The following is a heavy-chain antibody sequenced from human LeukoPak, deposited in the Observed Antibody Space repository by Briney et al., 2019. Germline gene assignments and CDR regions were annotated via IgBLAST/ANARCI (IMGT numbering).Heavy chain of an antibody. J-gene: IGHJ4*02. D-gene: IGHD5-24*01. Sequence: GGSLRLSCAASGFTFDEYTMRWVRQAPGKGLEWVSGISWKSGTIGYADSVKGRFTISRDNAKNSLYLQMNSLRVEDMALYYCVKARRDGYNSWGIFDYWGQGTLVTVSS. V-gene: IGHV3-9*03. CDR1: GFTFDEYT. CDR3: VKARRDGYNSWGIFDY. CDR2: ISWKSGTI.